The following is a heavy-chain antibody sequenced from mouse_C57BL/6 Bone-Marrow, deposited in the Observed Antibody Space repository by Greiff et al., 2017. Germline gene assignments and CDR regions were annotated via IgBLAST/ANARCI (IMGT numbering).Heavy chain of an antibody. CDR3: ARLAFDGSSWDWYFDV. D-gene: IGHD1-1*01. V-gene: IGHV1-85*01. CDR2: IYPRDGST. Sequence: VQLQQSGPELVKPGASVKLSCKASGYTFTSYDINWVKQRPGQGLEWIGWIYPRDGSTKYNEKFKGKATLTVDTSSSTAYMELHSLTSEDSAVYFCARLAFDGSSWDWYFDVWGTGTTVTVSS. CDR1: GYTFTSYD. J-gene: IGHJ1*03.